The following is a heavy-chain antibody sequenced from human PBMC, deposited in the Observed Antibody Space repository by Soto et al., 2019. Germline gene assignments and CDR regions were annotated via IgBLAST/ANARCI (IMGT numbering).Heavy chain of an antibody. CDR3: ARESTVLTMIKRSGFAP. CDR1: GYNFTTYG. CDR2: ISAYNGDT. J-gene: IGHJ5*02. V-gene: IGHV1-18*04. Sequence: ASVKVSCKASGYNFTTYGISWVRQAPGQGLEWMGWISAYNGDTNYAQKFQGRVTMTTDTSTNTGYLELRSQRTDDTAVYFCARESTVLTMIKRSGFAPWGQGTRVAVS. D-gene: IGHD3-22*01.